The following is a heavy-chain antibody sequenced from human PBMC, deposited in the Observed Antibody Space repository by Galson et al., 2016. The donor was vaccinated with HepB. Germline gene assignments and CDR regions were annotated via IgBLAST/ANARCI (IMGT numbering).Heavy chain of an antibody. Sequence: SCKASGYTFTNYAMHWVRQAPGQRLEWMGWINAGYGNTKYSEKFQGRVTITRDTSASTAYMELSSLRSEDTAMYYCARGLIRWLPSYYFDSWGQGTLVTVSS. J-gene: IGHJ4*02. CDR3: ARGLIRWLPSYYFDS. D-gene: IGHD5-24*01. CDR2: INAGYGNT. V-gene: IGHV1-3*01. CDR1: GYTFTNYA.